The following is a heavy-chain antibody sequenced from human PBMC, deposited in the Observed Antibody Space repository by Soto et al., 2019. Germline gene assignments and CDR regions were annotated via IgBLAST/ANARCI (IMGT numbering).Heavy chain of an antibody. J-gene: IGHJ5*02. CDR2: INHSGST. D-gene: IGHD6-13*01. CDR3: ARDGSSWYLRGGWFDP. CDR1: GGSFSGYY. Sequence: PSETLSLTCAVYGGSFSGYYWSWIRQPPGKGLEWIGEINHSGSTNYNPSLKSRVTISVDTSKNQFSLKLSSVTAADTAVYYCARDGSSWYLRGGWFDPWGQGTLVTVSS. V-gene: IGHV4-34*01.